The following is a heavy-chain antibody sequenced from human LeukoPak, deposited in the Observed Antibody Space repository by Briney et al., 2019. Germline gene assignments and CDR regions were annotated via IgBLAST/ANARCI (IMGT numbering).Heavy chain of an antibody. J-gene: IGHJ4*02. CDR3: ARDGGSYGSSWRGAFDY. V-gene: IGHV3-33*01. CDR1: GFTFSSYG. CDR2: IWYDGSNK. Sequence: GGSLRLSCAASGFTFSSYGMHWVRQAPGKGLEWVAVIWYDGSNKYYADSVKGRFTISRDNSKNTLYLQMNSLRAEDTAVYYCARDGGSYGSSWRGAFDYWGQGTLVTVSS. D-gene: IGHD6-13*01.